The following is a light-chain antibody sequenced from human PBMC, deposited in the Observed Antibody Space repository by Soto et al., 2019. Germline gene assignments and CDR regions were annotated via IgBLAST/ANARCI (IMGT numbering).Light chain of an antibody. CDR3: QQYSIYPRT. CDR2: WST. Sequence: DIVMTQSPDFLAVSLGERATINCKSSQSLFFRSKNKDYLAWYQHKPGQPPKLLFYWSTTRESGVPDRFSGSGSGTDFTLTISSLQAEDVAVYYCQQYSIYPRTFGQGTKLEI. V-gene: IGKV4-1*01. J-gene: IGKJ2*01. CDR1: QSLFFRSKNKDY.